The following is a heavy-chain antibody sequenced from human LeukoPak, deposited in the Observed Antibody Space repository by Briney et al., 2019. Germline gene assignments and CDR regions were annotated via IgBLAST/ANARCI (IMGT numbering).Heavy chain of an antibody. CDR2: INPSGGST. D-gene: IGHD2-2*01. CDR3: ARDGRRGIVVVPAASRTFDYYFDY. CDR1: GYTFTSYY. V-gene: IGHV1-46*01. Sequence: APVKVSCKASGYTFTSYYMHWVRQAPGQGLEWMGIINPSGGSTSYAQKFQGRVTMTRDTSTSTVYMELSSLRSEDTAVYYCARDGRRGIVVVPAASRTFDYYFDYWGQGTLVTVSS. J-gene: IGHJ4*02.